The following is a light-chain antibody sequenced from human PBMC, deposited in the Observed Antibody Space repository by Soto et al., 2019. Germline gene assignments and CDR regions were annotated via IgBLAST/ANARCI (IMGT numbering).Light chain of an antibody. CDR3: SSYAGINNLGV. CDR1: SSDDSGYKY. Sequence: QSALTQPPSASGCPGQSVTISCTGTSSDDSGYKYVSWYQQHPGKAPKLMIFEVNKRPSGVPDRFSGSKSGNTASLTVSGLQAEDEADYYCSSYAGINNLGVFGTGTKVTVL. V-gene: IGLV2-8*01. CDR2: EVN. J-gene: IGLJ1*01.